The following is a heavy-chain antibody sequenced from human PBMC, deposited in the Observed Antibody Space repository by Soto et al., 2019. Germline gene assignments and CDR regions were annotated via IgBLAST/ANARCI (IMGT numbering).Heavy chain of an antibody. CDR2: IIPIFGTA. J-gene: IGHJ6*02. D-gene: IGHD3-9*01. V-gene: IGHV1-69*12. Sequence: QVQLVQSGAEVKKPGSSVKVSCKVSGGTFSSYVISWVRQAPGQGLEWMGGIIPIFGTANYAQKFQGRVTITADEPTSTAYLELGNLRSEDTAMFYCARDSGGDILTGYYLVWGQGTTVTVSS. CDR3: ARDSGGDILTGYYLV. CDR1: GGTFSSYV.